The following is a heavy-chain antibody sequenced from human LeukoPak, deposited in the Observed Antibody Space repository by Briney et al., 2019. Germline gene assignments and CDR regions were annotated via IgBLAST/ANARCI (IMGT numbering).Heavy chain of an antibody. CDR1: GYTFTGYY. J-gene: IGHJ5*02. D-gene: IGHD6-13*01. V-gene: IGHV1-2*02. CDR3: ARGRRIAAAGTRYWFDP. CDR2: INPNSGGT. Sequence: GASVKVSCKASGYTFTGYYMHWVRQAPGQGLEWMGWINPNSGGTNYAQKFQGRVTMTRDTSISTAYMELSRLRSDDTAVYYCARGRRIAAAGTRYWFDPWGQGTLVTVCS.